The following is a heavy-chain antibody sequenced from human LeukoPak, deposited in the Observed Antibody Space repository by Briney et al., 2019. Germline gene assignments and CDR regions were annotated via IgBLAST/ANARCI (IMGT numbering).Heavy chain of an antibody. Sequence: GESPRISCKGSGYTFTNYWIGWVRQMPGRGLEWMGLIYLHSGESRYGASFQGQVIFSADRSISTAYLHWSSLKASDTAIYYCARGSSASSEVNWFDPWGQGTLVTVSS. J-gene: IGHJ5*02. D-gene: IGHD6-6*01. CDR2: IYLHSGES. CDR1: GYTFTNYW. V-gene: IGHV5-51*01. CDR3: ARGSSASSEVNWFDP.